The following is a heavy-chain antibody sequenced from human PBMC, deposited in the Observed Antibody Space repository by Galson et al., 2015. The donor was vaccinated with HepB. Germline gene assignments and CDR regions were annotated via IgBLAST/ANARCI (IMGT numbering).Heavy chain of an antibody. D-gene: IGHD3-10*01. CDR2: INPNSGGT. J-gene: IGHJ6*03. CDR1: ADTFTGCY. V-gene: IGHV1-2*06. CDR3: ARVRDGGTMVQGQSVSYFYYSMDV. Sequence: SAKVPCKAAADTFTGCYIYYLRRARRQPLKWMGRINPNSGGTNYAQKFQGRVTMTRDTSISTDYMELSRLRSDDTAVYSCARVRDGGTMVQGQSVSYFYYSMDVWGKGTTVTVSS.